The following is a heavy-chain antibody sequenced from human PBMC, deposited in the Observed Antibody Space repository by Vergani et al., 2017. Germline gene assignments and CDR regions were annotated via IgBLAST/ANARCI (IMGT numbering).Heavy chain of an antibody. Sequence: QVQLQESGPGLVKPSQTLFLTCTVSGGSISSDNYYWRWIRQPPGKGLEWIGYIYYSGFTYYNPSLKSRVTISVDTSKNQFSLKLSSVTAADTAVYYCARYSGGDSEYFQHWGQGTLVTVSS. D-gene: IGHD1-26*01. CDR2: IYYSGFT. V-gene: IGHV4-30-4*01. CDR1: GGSISSDNYY. J-gene: IGHJ1*01. CDR3: ARYSGGDSEYFQH.